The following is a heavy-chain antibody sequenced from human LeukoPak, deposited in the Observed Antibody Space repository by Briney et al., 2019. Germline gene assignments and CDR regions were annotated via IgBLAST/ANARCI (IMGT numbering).Heavy chain of an antibody. CDR1: GFTFSTYF. V-gene: IGHV3-30-3*01. Sequence: PGRSLRLSCAASGFTFSTYFMYWVRQAPGKGLEWVADIASDGSHTFYVESVKGRFTISRDNSKNTLYLQMNSLRAEDTAVYFCARERQDTILHSGAFDIWGQGTMVTVSS. CDR3: ARERQDTILHSGAFDI. D-gene: IGHD2-21*01. J-gene: IGHJ3*02. CDR2: IASDGSHT.